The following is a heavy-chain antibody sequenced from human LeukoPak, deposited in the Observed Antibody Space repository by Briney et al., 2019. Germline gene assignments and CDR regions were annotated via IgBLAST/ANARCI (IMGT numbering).Heavy chain of an antibody. D-gene: IGHD6-19*01. Sequence: GGSLRLSCAASGFTFSSYVMSWVRQAPGKGLEWVPAISGSGGSTYCADSVKGRFTISRDNSKNTLYLQMNSLRAEDTAVYYCAKEVASGWYNWFDPWGQGTLVIVSS. J-gene: IGHJ5*02. CDR1: GFTFSSYV. CDR3: AKEVASGWYNWFDP. CDR2: ISGSGGST. V-gene: IGHV3-23*01.